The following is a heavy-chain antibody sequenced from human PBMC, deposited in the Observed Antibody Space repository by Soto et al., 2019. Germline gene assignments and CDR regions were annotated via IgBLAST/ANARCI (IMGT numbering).Heavy chain of an antibody. V-gene: IGHV4-4*02. Sequence: SETMSLTSAVSDGSISSSNWWRRVQQPPGKGLEWIGEIYHSGSTNYNPSLKSRVTISVDKSKNQFSLKLSSVTAADTAVYYCARTLITGRVRGVTFWFDPWGQGTLVTVSS. CDR3: ARTLITGRVRGVTFWFDP. CDR2: IYHSGST. D-gene: IGHD3-10*01. CDR1: DGSISSSNW. J-gene: IGHJ5*02.